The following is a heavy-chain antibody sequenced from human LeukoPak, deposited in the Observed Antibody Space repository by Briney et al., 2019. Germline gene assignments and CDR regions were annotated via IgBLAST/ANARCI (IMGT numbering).Heavy chain of an antibody. V-gene: IGHV3-48*03. CDR3: ARDESSSYYPDAFDI. CDR1: GLTFSSYE. J-gene: IGHJ3*02. D-gene: IGHD3-22*01. Sequence: SGGSLTLSCASSGLTFSSYEMNWVRQAPGKGLEWVSYISSSGTTKYYADSVKGRFTISRDNAKNSLYLQMNSLRAEDTAFYYCARDESSSYYPDAFDIWGQGTMVTVSS. CDR2: ISSSGTTK.